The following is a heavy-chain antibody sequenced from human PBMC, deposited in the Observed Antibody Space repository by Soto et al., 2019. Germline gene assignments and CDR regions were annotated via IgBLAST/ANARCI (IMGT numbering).Heavy chain of an antibody. CDR3: ARDQNLLWVATYYYGMDV. V-gene: IGHV3-30-3*01. CDR2: ISYDGSNK. Sequence: QVQLVESGGGVVQPGRSLRLSCAASGFTFSSYAMHWVRQAPGKGLEWVAVISYDGSNKYYADSVKGRFTISRDNSKNKMYLQMNSLRAEDTAVYYCARDQNLLWVATYYYGMDVLGQGTTVTVSS. J-gene: IGHJ6*02. CDR1: GFTFSSYA. D-gene: IGHD5-12*01.